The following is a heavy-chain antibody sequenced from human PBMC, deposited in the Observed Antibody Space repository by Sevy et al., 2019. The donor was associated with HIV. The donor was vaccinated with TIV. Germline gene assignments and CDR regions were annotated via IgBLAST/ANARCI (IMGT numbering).Heavy chain of an antibody. Sequence: GGSLRLSCAVSGFAFSSFAFHWVRQAPGKGLEWVAFISDDGSNKYYADSVKGRVTISRANSKNTLYLQMNSLGAEDTAVYYCVQQKGETIVGATTGFHYWGQGTLVTVSS. V-gene: IGHV3-30-3*01. J-gene: IGHJ4*02. D-gene: IGHD1-26*01. CDR3: VQQKGETIVGATTGFHY. CDR1: GFAFSSFA. CDR2: ISDDGSNK.